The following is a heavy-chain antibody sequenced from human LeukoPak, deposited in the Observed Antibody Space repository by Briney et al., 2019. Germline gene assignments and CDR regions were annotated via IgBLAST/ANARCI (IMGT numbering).Heavy chain of an antibody. CDR2: IYHSGST. J-gene: IGHJ6*03. D-gene: IGHD3-10*01. CDR1: GYSISSGYY. CDR3: AREDITMVRGVKSRYMDV. V-gene: IGHV4-38-2*02. Sequence: SETLSLTCTVSGYSISSGYYWGWIRQPPGKGLEWIGSIYHSGSTYYNPSLKSRVTISVNTSKNQFSLKLSSVTAADTAVYYCAREDITMVRGVKSRYMDVWGKGTTVTVSS.